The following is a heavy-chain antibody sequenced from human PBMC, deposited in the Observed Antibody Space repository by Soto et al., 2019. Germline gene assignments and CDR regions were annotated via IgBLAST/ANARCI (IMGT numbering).Heavy chain of an antibody. CDR2: IYYSGST. CDR3: ARDRVGYCSSTSCYRPGGYYYMDV. V-gene: IGHV4-31*03. Sequence: QVQLQESGPGLVKPSQTLSLTCTVSGGSISSGGYYWSWIRQHPGKGLEWIGYIYYSGSTYYNPSLKSRITISVDTSKNQFSLKLSSVTAADTAVYYCARDRVGYCSSTSCYRPGGYYYMDVWGKGTTVTVSS. D-gene: IGHD2-2*01. J-gene: IGHJ6*03. CDR1: GGSISSGGYY.